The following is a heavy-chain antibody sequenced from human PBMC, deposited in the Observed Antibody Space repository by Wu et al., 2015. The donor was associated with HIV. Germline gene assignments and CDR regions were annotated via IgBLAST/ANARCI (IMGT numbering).Heavy chain of an antibody. CDR3: ATHSSVCYGDCFFDH. CDR2: IFPILDST. CDR1: GHSLTDLS. J-gene: IGHJ4*02. V-gene: IGHV1-24*01. Sequence: QVQLEQSGAEVKKPGASVKVSCKISGHSLTDLSMHWVRQVPGKGLEWMGGIFPILDSTSYAQRFQGRVSITADDSTRTAYLEMKNLRFEDTALYFCATHSSVCYGDCFFDHWGQGSLVIVSS. D-gene: IGHD2-21*01.